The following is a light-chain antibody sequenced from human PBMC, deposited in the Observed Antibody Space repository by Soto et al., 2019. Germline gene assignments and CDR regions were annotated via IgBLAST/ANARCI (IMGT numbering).Light chain of an antibody. CDR3: QQYGNSPRT. CDR1: QSVTSIS. J-gene: IGKJ1*01. V-gene: IGKV3-20*01. CDR2: GAS. Sequence: EIVLKQSPGTLPLSPGESATISCSASQSVTSISLAWYQQKPGQAPRLLTYGASSRATGIPDRVSGSGSGTDFTLTISSLEPEDFAVYYCQQYGNSPRTFGQGTKGEIK.